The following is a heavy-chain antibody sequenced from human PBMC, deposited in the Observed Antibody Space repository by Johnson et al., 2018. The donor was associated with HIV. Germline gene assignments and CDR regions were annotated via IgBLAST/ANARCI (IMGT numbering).Heavy chain of an antibody. D-gene: IGHD5-18*01. CDR1: GITVSSNY. Sequence: VQLVESGGGVVQPGRSLRLSCAASGITVSSNYMSWVRQAPGKGLEWVSVIFSVGNAYYADSVKGRFTISRDNSNNMVYLQMNSLRPEDTAVYYCARDGRDMVTRGAFDIWGQGTVVTVSS. J-gene: IGHJ3*02. V-gene: IGHV3-66*02. CDR3: ARDGRDMVTRGAFDI. CDR2: IFSVGNA.